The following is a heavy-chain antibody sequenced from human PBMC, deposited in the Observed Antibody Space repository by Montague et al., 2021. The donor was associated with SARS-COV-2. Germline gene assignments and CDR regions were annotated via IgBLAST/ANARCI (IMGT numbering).Heavy chain of an antibody. Sequence: SETLSLSCTVSGDSTSCPNCYWGWIRQAPGKGLDWIGTIYNSGPNYYNPSLKSRITISIDTSKNQFSLKLTSVTAADTAVYYCARHRNYGDHSLDNWFHPWGQGTLVTVSS. CDR2: IYNSGPN. CDR3: ARHRNYGDHSLDNWFHP. V-gene: IGHV4-39*01. J-gene: IGHJ5*01. CDR1: GDSTSCPNCY. D-gene: IGHD4-17*01.